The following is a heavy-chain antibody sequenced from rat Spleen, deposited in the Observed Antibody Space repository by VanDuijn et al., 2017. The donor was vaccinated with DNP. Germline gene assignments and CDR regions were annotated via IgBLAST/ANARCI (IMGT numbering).Heavy chain of an antibody. Sequence: QVQLEESGPGLMQPSETLSLTCTVSGFSLTSNGVGWVRQPLGKGLVWMGTIWAGGSTNYNSAVQSRLSITRDTSKKQVFLKMNSLQTDDTGTYYCTRDLGYGSYAGFAYWGQGTLVTVSS. D-gene: IGHD1-3*01. J-gene: IGHJ3*01. V-gene: IGHV2-72*01. CDR3: TRDLGYGSYAGFAY. CDR1: GFSLTSNG. CDR2: IWAGGST.